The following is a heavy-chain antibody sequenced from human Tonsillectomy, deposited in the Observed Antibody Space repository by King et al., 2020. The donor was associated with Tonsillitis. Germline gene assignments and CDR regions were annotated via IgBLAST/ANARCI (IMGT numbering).Heavy chain of an antibody. V-gene: IGHV3-64*05. CDR1: GFTFSRYA. CDR3: VKERSPRGAFDI. CDR2: ISSNGGST. Sequence: VQLVESGGGLVQPGGSLRLSCSASGFTFSRYAMHWVRQAPGKGLEYVSVISSNGGSTYYADSVKGRFTISRDNSKNTLYVQMNSLRAEDTAVYYCVKERSPRGAFDIWGQGTMVTVPS. D-gene: IGHD1-26*01. J-gene: IGHJ3*02.